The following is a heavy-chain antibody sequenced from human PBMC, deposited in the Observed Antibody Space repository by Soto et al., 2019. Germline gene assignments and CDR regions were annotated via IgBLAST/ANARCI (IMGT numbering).Heavy chain of an antibody. CDR3: ARDGREASGMDV. J-gene: IGHJ6*02. CDR2: IYYRGST. D-gene: IGHD1-26*01. V-gene: IGHV4-59*11. CDR1: GGSISSHY. Sequence: SETLSLTCTVSGGSISSHYWSWVRQAPGKGLEWIGHIYYRGSTSYNPSLRSRSTISVDTSNNQFSLKLNSVTTADTAVYYCARDGREASGMDVWGQGTKVTVSS.